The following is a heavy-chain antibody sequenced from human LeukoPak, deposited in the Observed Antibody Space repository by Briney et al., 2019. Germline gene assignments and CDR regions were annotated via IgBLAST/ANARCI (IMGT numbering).Heavy chain of an antibody. V-gene: IGHV4-31*03. CDR1: GGSISSGDYY. Sequence: SETLSLTCTVSGGSISSGDYYWSWIRQHPGKGLEWIGYIYYSGDTYYNPSLRSRVSISVDTSKNQFSLKLSSVTAADTAMYYCARDYGNNWFGPWGQGTLVTVSA. J-gene: IGHJ5*02. D-gene: IGHD4-17*01. CDR2: IYYSGDT. CDR3: ARDYGNNWFGP.